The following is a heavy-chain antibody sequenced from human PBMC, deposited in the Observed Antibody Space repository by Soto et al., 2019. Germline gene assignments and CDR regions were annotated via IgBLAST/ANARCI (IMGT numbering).Heavy chain of an antibody. J-gene: IGHJ6*02. CDR2: INHSGST. D-gene: IGHD5-12*01. V-gene: IGHV4-34*01. Sequence: SETLSLTCAVYGGSFSGYYWSWIRQPPGKGLEWIGEINHSGSTNYNPSLKSRVTISVDTSKNQFSLKLSSVTAADTAVYYCSRERGYSGYDSDLVGMDVWGQGTTVTVSS. CDR1: GGSFSGYY. CDR3: SRERGYSGYDSDLVGMDV.